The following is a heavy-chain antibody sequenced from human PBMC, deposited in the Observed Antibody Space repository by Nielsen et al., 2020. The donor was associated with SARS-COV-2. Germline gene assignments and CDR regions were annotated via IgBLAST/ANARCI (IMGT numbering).Heavy chain of an antibody. CDR1: GFTFDDYG. Sequence: GGSLRLSCAASGFTFDDYGMSWVRQGPGKGLEWVSYITSGGSAVYYADSVKGRFTISRDNAKNSLYLQMNSLRAEDTAVYYCARLDGAYYYGMDVWGQGTTITVSS. V-gene: IGHV3-11*04. CDR2: ITSGGSAV. CDR3: ARLDGAYYYGMDV. J-gene: IGHJ6*02. D-gene: IGHD4-17*01.